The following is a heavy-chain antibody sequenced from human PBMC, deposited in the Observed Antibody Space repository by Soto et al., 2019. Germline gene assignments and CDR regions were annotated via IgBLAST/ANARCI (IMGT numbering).Heavy chain of an antibody. CDR2: IGTAGDT. CDR3: ARSAARITIFGGGPHFDY. V-gene: IGHV3-13*01. Sequence: GGSLRLSCAASGFTFSSYDMHWVRQATGKGLEWVSAIGTAGDTYYPGSVKGRFTISRENAKNSLYLQMNSLRAGDTAVYYCARSAARITIFGGGPHFDYWGQGTLVTVSS. D-gene: IGHD3-3*01. CDR1: GFTFSSYD. J-gene: IGHJ4*02.